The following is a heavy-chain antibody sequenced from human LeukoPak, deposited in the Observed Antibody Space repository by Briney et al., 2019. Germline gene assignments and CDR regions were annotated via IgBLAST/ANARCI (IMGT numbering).Heavy chain of an antibody. CDR2: IYYNGGT. CDR1: GGSIISYY. D-gene: IGHD2-15*01. CDR3: ARQASVAGLEY. J-gene: IGHJ4*02. Sequence: PSETLSLTCTVSGGSIISYYWSWIRQPPGKGLEWIGYIYYNGGTNYSPSLKSRVTISLGTSKNQVSLKLSSVTAADTAVYYCARQASVAGLEYWGQGTLVTVSS. V-gene: IGHV4-59*08.